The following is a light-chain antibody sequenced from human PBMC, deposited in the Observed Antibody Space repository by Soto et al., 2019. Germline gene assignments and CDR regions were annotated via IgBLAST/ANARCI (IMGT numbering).Light chain of an antibody. J-gene: IGKJ3*01. CDR3: QQSYSTPFT. Sequence: DIQMTQSPSSLSASVGDRVTITCRASQSISSYLNWYQQKPGKAPKLLIYAASSLQSGVPSRFSGSGSGTDFTLTISSLQPEDFATYYCQQSYSTPFTFGPGTKLDLK. V-gene: IGKV1-39*01. CDR2: AAS. CDR1: QSISSY.